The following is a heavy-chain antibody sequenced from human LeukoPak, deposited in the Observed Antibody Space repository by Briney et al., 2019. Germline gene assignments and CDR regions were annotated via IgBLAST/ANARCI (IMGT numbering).Heavy chain of an antibody. J-gene: IGHJ2*01. Sequence: ASVKVSCKASGYTFTGYCMHWVRQAPGQGLEWIGWINPNSGGTNYAQKFQGRVTMTRDTSISTAYMELSRLRSDDTAVYYCARVGDGDYPDDWYFDLWGRGTLVTVSS. V-gene: IGHV1-2*02. CDR3: ARVGDGDYPDDWYFDL. D-gene: IGHD4-17*01. CDR2: INPNSGGT. CDR1: GYTFTGYC.